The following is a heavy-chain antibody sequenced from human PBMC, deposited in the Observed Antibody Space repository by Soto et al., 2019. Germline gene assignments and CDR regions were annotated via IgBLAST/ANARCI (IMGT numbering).Heavy chain of an antibody. V-gene: IGHV2-5*02. CDR2: IYWDYIK. J-gene: IGHJ4*02. D-gene: IGHD3-16*01. CDR3: AHSGGRPGPLGPFYFGS. Sequence: QITLKESGPTLVKPTQTLTLTCTFSGFSLSTTGVGVGWIRQPPGKALEWLAFIYWDYIKRYSPSLKSRLTITKDTSNSEMVLTMTTMDPVDTATFYCAHSGGRPGPLGPFYFGSWGQGTLVTVSS. CDR1: GFSLSTTGVG.